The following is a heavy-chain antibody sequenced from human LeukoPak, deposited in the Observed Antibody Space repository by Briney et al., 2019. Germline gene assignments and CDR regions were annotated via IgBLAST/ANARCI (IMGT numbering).Heavy chain of an antibody. D-gene: IGHD6-19*01. J-gene: IGHJ5*02. CDR2: ISGSGGST. V-gene: IGHV3-23*01. CDR1: GFTFSSYA. CDR3: ANLGIAVANWFDP. Sequence: PGGSLRLSCAAAGFTFSSYAKSWVRQAPGKGLEWVSAISGSGGSTYYADSVKGRFTISRDNSKNTLYLQMNSLRAEDTAVYYCANLGIAVANWFDPWGQGTLVTVSS.